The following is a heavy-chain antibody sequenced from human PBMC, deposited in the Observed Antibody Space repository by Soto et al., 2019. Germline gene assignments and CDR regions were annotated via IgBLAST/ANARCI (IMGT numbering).Heavy chain of an antibody. CDR3: ASFPRNNWNYIYYYGMDV. CDR1: GASITSTTYF. D-gene: IGHD1-7*01. V-gene: IGHV4-39*07. CDR2: IYHSGST. Sequence: SETLSLTCSLSGASITSTTYFWAWIRQPPGKGLEWIGEIYHSGSTNYNPSLKSRVTISVDKSKNQFSLKLSSVTAADTAVYYCASFPRNNWNYIYYYGMDVWGQGTTVTVSS. J-gene: IGHJ6*02.